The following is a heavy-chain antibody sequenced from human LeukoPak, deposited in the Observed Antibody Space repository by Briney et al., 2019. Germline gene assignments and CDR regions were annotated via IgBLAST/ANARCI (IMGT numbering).Heavy chain of an antibody. CDR1: GFTFSSYA. CDR2: ISYDGSNK. J-gene: IGHJ4*02. Sequence: GGSLRLSCAASGFTFSSYAMHWVRQAPGKGLEWVAVISYDGSNKYYADSVKGRFTISRDNAKNSLYLQMNSLRAEDTAVYYCARGGSGYDYPIFDYWGQGTLVTVSS. V-gene: IGHV3-30*04. D-gene: IGHD5-12*01. CDR3: ARGGSGYDYPIFDY.